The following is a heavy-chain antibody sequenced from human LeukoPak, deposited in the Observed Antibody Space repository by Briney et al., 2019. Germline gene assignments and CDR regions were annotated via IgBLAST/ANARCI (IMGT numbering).Heavy chain of an antibody. J-gene: IGHJ6*02. D-gene: IGHD1-26*01. CDR3: AKDGTAGELLGGGGMDV. Sequence: GGSLRLSCAASGFTFDDYAMHWVRQAPGKGLEWVSGISWNSGSIGYAVSVKGRFTISRDNAKNSLYLQMNSLRAEDTALYYCAKDGTAGELLGGGGMDVWGQGTTVTVSS. V-gene: IGHV3-9*01. CDR2: ISWNSGSI. CDR1: GFTFDDYA.